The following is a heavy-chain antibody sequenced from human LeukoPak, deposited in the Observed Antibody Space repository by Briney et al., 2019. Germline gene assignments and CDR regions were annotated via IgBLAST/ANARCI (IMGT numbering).Heavy chain of an antibody. D-gene: IGHD4-17*01. CDR2: INPNSGGT. CDR1: GGTFNNSA. J-gene: IGHJ4*02. Sequence: ASVKVSCKTSGGTFNNSAISWVRQAPGQGLEWMGRINPNSGGTNYAQKFQGRVTMTRDTSISTAYMELSRLRSDDTAVYYCARVKMTTVTTYDYWGQGTLVTVSS. V-gene: IGHV1-2*06. CDR3: ARVKMTTVTTYDY.